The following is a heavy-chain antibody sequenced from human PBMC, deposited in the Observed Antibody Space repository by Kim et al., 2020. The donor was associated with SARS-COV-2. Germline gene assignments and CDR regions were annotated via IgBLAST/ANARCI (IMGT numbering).Heavy chain of an antibody. CDR1: GYSFTSYW. CDR2: IYPGDSDT. CDR3: ARRGEGYCSGGSCYGGWFDP. J-gene: IGHJ5*02. V-gene: IGHV5-51*01. Sequence: GESLKISCKGSGYSFTSYWIGWVRQMPGKGLEWMGIIYPGDSDTRYSPSFQGQVTISADKSISIAYLQWSSLKASDTAMYYCARRGEGYCSGGSCYGGWFDPWGQGTLVTVSS. D-gene: IGHD2-15*01.